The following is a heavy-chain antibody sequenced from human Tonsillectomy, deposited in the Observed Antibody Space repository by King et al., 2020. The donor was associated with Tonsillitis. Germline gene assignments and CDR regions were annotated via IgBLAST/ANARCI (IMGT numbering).Heavy chain of an antibody. J-gene: IGHJ4*02. Sequence: QLVQSGAEVKKPGASVKVSCKASGYTFTNYGISWVRQAPGQGLEWLGWISAHTGNRNYAQKFQDRVTMTTDTSTSTAFMELRSLRSDDTAVYYCARSIELADWGQGTLVTVSS. D-gene: IGHD3-10*01. CDR3: ARSIELAD. CDR2: ISAHTGNR. CDR1: GYTFTNYG. V-gene: IGHV1-18*04.